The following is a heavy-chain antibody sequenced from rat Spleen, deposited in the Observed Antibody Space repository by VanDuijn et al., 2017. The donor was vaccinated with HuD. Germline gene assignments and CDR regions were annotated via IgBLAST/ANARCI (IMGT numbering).Heavy chain of an antibody. Sequence: EVQLVESGGGLVQPGRSLKLSCAASGFTFSNYAMAWVRQAPTKGLEWVATISYDGTSTYYRDSVNGRFTISRDNAKNTVDMQLSSLRSEDTAMYFCARERGNTRVFDYWGQGVMVTVSS. D-gene: IGHD1-4*01. CDR3: ARERGNTRVFDY. CDR1: GFTFSNYA. V-gene: IGHV5-29*01. J-gene: IGHJ2*01. CDR2: ISYDGTST.